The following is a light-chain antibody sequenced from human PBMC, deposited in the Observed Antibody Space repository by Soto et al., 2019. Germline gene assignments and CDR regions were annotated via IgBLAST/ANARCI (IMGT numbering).Light chain of an antibody. V-gene: IGLV2-14*02. Sequence: QSALTQPASVSGSPGQSITISCTGTSSDVGTYNLVSWYQQLPGKVPKLLIQDNNNRPSGVPDRFSVSKSGTSASLAISGLQAEDEADYYCQSNDSSLSASLFGGGTKLTVL. CDR1: SSDVGTYNL. CDR2: DNN. J-gene: IGLJ2*01. CDR3: QSNDSSLSASL.